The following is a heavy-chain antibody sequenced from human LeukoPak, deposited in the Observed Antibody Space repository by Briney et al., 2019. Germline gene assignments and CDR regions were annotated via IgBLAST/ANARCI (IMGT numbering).Heavy chain of an antibody. CDR1: GFTFSSYE. Sequence: GGSLRLSCAASGFTFSSYEMNWVRQAPGKGLEWVSYISSSGSTIYYADSVKGRFTISRDNSKNTLYLQMNSLRAEDTAVYYCARDISIAAALDWGQGTLVTVSS. V-gene: IGHV3-48*03. CDR2: ISSSGSTI. D-gene: IGHD6-13*01. J-gene: IGHJ1*01. CDR3: ARDISIAAALD.